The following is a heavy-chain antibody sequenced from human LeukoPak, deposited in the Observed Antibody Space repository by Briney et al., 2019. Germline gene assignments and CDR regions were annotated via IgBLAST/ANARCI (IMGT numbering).Heavy chain of an antibody. CDR3: ARDSGSGNNDY. D-gene: IGHD1-26*01. V-gene: IGHV1-3*01. CDR1: GYTFTSYA. CDR2: ISAGNGNT. Sequence: WASVKVSCKASGYTFTSYAIHWVRQAPGQRLEWMGWISAGNGNTKYSQNFQGRVTIISNTSATTAFMELSSLRSEDAAVYYCARDSGSGNNDYWGQGTLVTVSS. J-gene: IGHJ4*02.